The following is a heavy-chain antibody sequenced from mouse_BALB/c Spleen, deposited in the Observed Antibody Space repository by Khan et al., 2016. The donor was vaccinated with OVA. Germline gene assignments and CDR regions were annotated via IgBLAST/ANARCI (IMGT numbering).Heavy chain of an antibody. V-gene: IGHV1-7*01. Sequence: QMQLEESGAELAKPGASVKMSCKASGYTFTSYWMHWVKQRPGQGLEWIGYINPSTGYTEYNQRFKDKATLTADESSSTAYMQLSSLTSEESAVYYCANHGSSSAWLTYWGQGTLVTVSA. CDR3: ANHGSSSAWLTY. CDR1: GYTFTSYW. D-gene: IGHD1-1*01. J-gene: IGHJ3*01. CDR2: INPSTGYT.